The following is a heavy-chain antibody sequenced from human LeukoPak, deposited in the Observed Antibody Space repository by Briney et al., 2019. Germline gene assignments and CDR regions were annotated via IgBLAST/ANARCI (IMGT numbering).Heavy chain of an antibody. D-gene: IGHD4-17*01. Sequence: GGSLRLSCAASGFTFSSYAMSWVRQAPGKGLDGFSAISGSGGSPYYADSVKGRFTIPRDNSKNTLYLQMNSLRAEDTAVHYCARGRRLASYYYGMDVWGQGTTVTVSS. CDR3: ARGRRLASYYYGMDV. V-gene: IGHV3-23*01. CDR1: GFTFSSYA. CDR2: ISGSGGSP. J-gene: IGHJ6*02.